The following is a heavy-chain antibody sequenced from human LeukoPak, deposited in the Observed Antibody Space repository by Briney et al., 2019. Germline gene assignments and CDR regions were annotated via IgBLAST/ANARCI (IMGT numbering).Heavy chain of an antibody. V-gene: IGHV1-18*01. J-gene: IGHJ4*02. CDR3: ARAQSTDYGDYDDY. Sequence: ASVKVSCKASGYTFTSYGISWVRQAPGQGLEWMGWISAYNGNTNYAQKLQGRVTMTTDISTSTAYMELRSLRSDDTAVYYCARAQSTDYGDYDDYWGQGTLVTVSS. CDR2: ISAYNGNT. D-gene: IGHD4-17*01. CDR1: GYTFTSYG.